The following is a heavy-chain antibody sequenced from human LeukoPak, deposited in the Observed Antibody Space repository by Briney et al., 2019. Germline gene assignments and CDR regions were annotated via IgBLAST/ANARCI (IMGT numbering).Heavy chain of an antibody. V-gene: IGHV3-9*01. CDR2: ISWNSGSI. J-gene: IGHJ3*02. CDR3: ARDRGLLSYDAFDI. D-gene: IGHD2-2*01. Sequence: PGRSLRLSCAASGFTFDDYAMHWVRQAPGKGLEWVSGISWNSGSIGYADSVKGRFTISRDNAKNSLYLQMNSLRAEDTAMYYCARDRGLLSYDAFDIWGQGTMVTVSS. CDR1: GFTFDDYA.